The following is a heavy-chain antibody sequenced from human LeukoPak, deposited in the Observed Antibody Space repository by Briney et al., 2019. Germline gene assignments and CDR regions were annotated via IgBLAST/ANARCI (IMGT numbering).Heavy chain of an antibody. CDR2: ISWNSGSI. CDR3: ARVRGWKYFDY. J-gene: IGHJ4*02. D-gene: IGHD1-1*01. CDR1: GFTFDDYA. Sequence: GGSLRLSCAASGFTFDDYAMHWVRQAPGKGLEWVSGISWNSGSIGYADSVKGRFTISRDNAKNLLYLQMNDLRGEDTAVYYCARVRGWKYFDYWGQGTLVTVSS. V-gene: IGHV3-9*01.